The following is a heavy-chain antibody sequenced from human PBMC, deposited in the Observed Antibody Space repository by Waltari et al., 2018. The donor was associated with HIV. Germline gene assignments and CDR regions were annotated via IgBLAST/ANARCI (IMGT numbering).Heavy chain of an antibody. D-gene: IGHD2-8*02. J-gene: IGHJ3*01. V-gene: IGHV5-51*01. Sequence: EVQLVQSGAEVKRPGESLEISCQGSGYSFSTYWIGWVRQLPGKGLEWLGMMYPGDSDIKYELSIQGQIRISVDKSVSTVYRQWNFVKASYTAIYYCARLGGGHCTATSCPRPFDVWGQGTMVTVSS. CDR3: ARLGGGHCTATSCPRPFDV. CDR1: GYSFSTYW. CDR2: MYPGDSDI.